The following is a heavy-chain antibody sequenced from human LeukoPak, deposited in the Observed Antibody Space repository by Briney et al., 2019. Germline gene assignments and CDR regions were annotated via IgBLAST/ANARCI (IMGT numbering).Heavy chain of an antibody. V-gene: IGHV1-69*04. CDR1: GGTFSSYA. Sequence: SVKVSCKASGGTFSSYAISWVRQAPGQGLEWMGRIIPILGIANYAQKFQGRVTITADKSTSTAYMELSSLRSEDTAVYYCARGGGNMVGGVNSLFFCGGEETLVTVSS. D-gene: IGHD3-10*01. J-gene: IGHJ4*02. CDR2: IIPILGIA. CDR3: ARGGGNMVGGVNSLFFC.